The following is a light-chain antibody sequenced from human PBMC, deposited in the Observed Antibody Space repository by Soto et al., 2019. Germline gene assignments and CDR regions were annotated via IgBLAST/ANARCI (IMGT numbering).Light chain of an antibody. V-gene: IGLV2-14*01. CDR2: EVS. CDR1: SSDVGGYNY. Sequence: QSVLTQPAPVSGSPGQTITISCTGTSSDVGGYNYVSWYQQHPGKAPKLMIYEVSNRASGVSNRFSGSKSGNTASLTISGLQAEDEADYYCGSYTSSSTYVFGAGTKVTVL. J-gene: IGLJ1*01. CDR3: GSYTSSSTYV.